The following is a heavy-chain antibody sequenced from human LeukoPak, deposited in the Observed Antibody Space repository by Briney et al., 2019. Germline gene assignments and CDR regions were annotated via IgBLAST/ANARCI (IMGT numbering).Heavy chain of an antibody. D-gene: IGHD5-18*01. Sequence: ASVKVSCKSSGYTLTGYYMHWVRQAPGQGLEWMGWINPNTGGINYAQKFQGRVTMTRDTSISAAYMELSRLRSDDTAVYYCARDPYSNYFDYWGQGTLVTVSS. CDR3: ARDPYSNYFDY. J-gene: IGHJ4*02. CDR1: GYTLTGYY. V-gene: IGHV1-2*02. CDR2: INPNTGGI.